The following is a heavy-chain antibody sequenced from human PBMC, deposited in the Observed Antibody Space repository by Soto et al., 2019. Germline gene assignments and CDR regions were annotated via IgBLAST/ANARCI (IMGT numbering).Heavy chain of an antibody. CDR2: IDPSDSYT. CDR3: ARRHCSSSSCYRRYGMDV. D-gene: IGHD6-13*01. CDR1: GYSFTSYW. Sequence: PGESLKISCKGSGYSFTSYWISWVRQMPGKGLEWMGQIDPSDSYTTYSPSFQGHVTLSVDKSITTAYLQWSSLRDSDTAMYYCARRHCSSSSCYRRYGMDVWGQGTTVTVSS. V-gene: IGHV5-10-1*01. J-gene: IGHJ6*01.